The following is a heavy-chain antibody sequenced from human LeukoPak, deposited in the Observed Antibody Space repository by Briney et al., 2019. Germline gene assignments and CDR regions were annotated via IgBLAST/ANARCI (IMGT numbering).Heavy chain of an antibody. CDR3: AKPDRITMVRGVIIYPDY. J-gene: IGHJ4*02. CDR1: GFTFSSYA. CDR2: ISGSGGST. Sequence: PGGSLRLSCAASGFTFSSYAMSWVRQAPGKGLERVSAISGSGGSTYYADSVKGRFTISRDNSKNTLYLQMNSLRAEDTAVYYCAKPDRITMVRGVIIYPDYWGQGTLVTVSS. V-gene: IGHV3-23*01. D-gene: IGHD3-10*01.